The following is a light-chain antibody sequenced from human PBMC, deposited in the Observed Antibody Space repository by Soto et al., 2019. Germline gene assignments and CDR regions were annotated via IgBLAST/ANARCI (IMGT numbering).Light chain of an antibody. Sequence: QSALTQPPSASGSPGQSVTISCTGTSSDVGGYNFVSWYQHHPGKAPKLIIYEVNKRPSGVPNRFSVSKSGNTASLTVSGLHAVDHIDYDCNSYAGSNIYVFGTGTKLTV. J-gene: IGLJ1*01. CDR3: NSYAGSNIYV. V-gene: IGLV2-8*01. CDR2: EVN. CDR1: SSDVGGYNF.